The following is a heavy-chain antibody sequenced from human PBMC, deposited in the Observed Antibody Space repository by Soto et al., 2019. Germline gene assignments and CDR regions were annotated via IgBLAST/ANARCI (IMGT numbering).Heavy chain of an antibody. CDR1: GGSISSSTYY. D-gene: IGHD4-17*01. Sequence: SETLSLTCTVSGGSISSSTYYWGWMRQPPGKGLEWIGYIYYSGSTYYNPPLRSRVTISIDTSKNHFFLNLSSVTAADTAVYYCARIGLTTALLWGQGTLVTVSS. J-gene: IGHJ4*02. CDR3: ARIGLTTALL. CDR2: IYYSGST. V-gene: IGHV4-39*02.